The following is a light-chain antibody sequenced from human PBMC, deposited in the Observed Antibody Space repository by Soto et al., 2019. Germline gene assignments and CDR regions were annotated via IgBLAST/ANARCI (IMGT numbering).Light chain of an antibody. J-gene: IGLJ1*01. CDR1: RSDICGYNY. V-gene: IGLV2-14*03. Sequence: QSALTQPASVSGSPGQSITISCIGTRSDICGYNYVSWHQQHPGKAPILMIYDAYERPLLDSNRFFGSKSGNTASLTISGLQNEDEADYYRSSYTDDRSYVFRSGTKVPVL. CDR3: SSYTDDRSYV. CDR2: DAY.